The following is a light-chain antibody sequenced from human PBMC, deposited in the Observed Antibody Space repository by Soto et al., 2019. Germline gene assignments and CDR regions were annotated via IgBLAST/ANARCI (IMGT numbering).Light chain of an antibody. Sequence: EIVMTQSPATLSVSPGERATLSCRASQSVSNKLAWYQHKPGQAPRLLIYGTSSRATGIPDRFSGSGSGTEFTLTISSLQSEDFAVYYCQQYNNWPRRTFGQGTKVDIK. CDR1: QSVSNK. J-gene: IGKJ1*01. V-gene: IGKV3D-15*01. CDR3: QQYNNWPRRT. CDR2: GTS.